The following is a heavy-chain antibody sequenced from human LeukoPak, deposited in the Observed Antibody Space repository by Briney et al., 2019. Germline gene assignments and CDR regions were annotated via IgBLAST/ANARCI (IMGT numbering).Heavy chain of an antibody. J-gene: IGHJ5*02. V-gene: IGHV1-69*13. D-gene: IGHD3-22*01. CDR3: ASSPTDLDMIVREFWWFDP. CDR2: VSPIFGTA. Sequence: SVKLSCKASGGTFSSYAISWGRQGPGQGLEWMGGVSPIFGTATYAQHFHGRGTITADESTSTAYMELRSLRSEDPPVSYCASSPTDLDMIVREFWWFDPWGQGTLVTVSS. CDR1: GGTFSSYA.